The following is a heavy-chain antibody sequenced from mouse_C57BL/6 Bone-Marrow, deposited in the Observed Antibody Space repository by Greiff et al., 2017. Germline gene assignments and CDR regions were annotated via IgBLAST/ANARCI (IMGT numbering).Heavy chain of an antibody. J-gene: IGHJ4*01. Sequence: QVQLQQPGAELVRPGSSVKLSCKASGYTFTSYWMHWVKQRPIQGLEWIGNIDPSDSETHYNQKFKDKATLTVDKSSRTAYMPLSSLTSEDSAVYYCAYSNYAYYASDYWGQGTSVTVSS. V-gene: IGHV1-52*01. CDR1: GYTFTSYW. D-gene: IGHD2-5*01. CDR2: IDPSDSET. CDR3: AYSNYAYYASDY.